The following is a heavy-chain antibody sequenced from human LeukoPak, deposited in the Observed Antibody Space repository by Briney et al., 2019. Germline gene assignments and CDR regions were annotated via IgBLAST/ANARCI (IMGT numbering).Heavy chain of an antibody. Sequence: GGSLRLSCAASGFTFSSYAMSWVRQAPGKGLEWVSAISGSGGSTYYADSVKGRFTISRDNSKNTLYLQMNSLRAEDTAVYYCAKGIYSYDSPYYDYWGQGTLVTVPS. V-gene: IGHV3-23*01. D-gene: IGHD5-18*01. CDR3: AKGIYSYDSPYYDY. J-gene: IGHJ4*02. CDR2: ISGSGGST. CDR1: GFTFSSYA.